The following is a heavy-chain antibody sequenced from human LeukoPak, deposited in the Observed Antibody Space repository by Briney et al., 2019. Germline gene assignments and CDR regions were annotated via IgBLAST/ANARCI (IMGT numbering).Heavy chain of an antibody. Sequence: ASVKASCKASGYSFTDYYINWVRQAPGQGLEWMGWINPNHGGTHYAQKFQGRVTMTRDTSITTAYMELSSLRSDDTAVFYCGIYSVEYGPWFPDYWGQGTLVTVSS. V-gene: IGHV1-2*02. CDR1: GYSFTDYY. J-gene: IGHJ4*02. CDR2: INPNHGGT. CDR3: GIYSVEYGPWFPDY. D-gene: IGHD5/OR15-5a*01.